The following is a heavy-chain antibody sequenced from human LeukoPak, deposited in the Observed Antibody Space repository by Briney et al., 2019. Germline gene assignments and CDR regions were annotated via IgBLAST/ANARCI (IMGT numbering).Heavy chain of an antibody. CDR2: ISSSSSYI. J-gene: IGHJ3*02. D-gene: IGHD3-22*01. V-gene: IGHV3-21*01. CDR1: GFTFSSYW. Sequence: PGGSLRLSCAVSGFTFSSYWMSWVRQAPGKGLEWVSSISSSSSYIYYADSVKGRFTISRDNAKNSLYLQMNSLRAEDTAVYYCARRNPDGPWNYYESSGHDAFDIWGQGTMVTVSS. CDR3: ARRNPDGPWNYYESSGHDAFDI.